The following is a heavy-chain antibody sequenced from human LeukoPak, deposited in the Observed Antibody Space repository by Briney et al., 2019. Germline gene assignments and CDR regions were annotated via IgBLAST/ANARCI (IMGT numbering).Heavy chain of an antibody. CDR3: ARVRNYGSGSYYPLYFDY. Sequence: PSETLSLTSAVYVGSFSGYYWSWIRQPPGKGLEWVGEINHSRSTNYNPSLKSRVTISKDTSKNQFSLKLSSKTAADRAVHYCARVRNYGSGSYYPLYFDYWGEGTLVTVSS. D-gene: IGHD3-10*01. J-gene: IGHJ4*02. CDR2: INHSRST. V-gene: IGHV4-34*01. CDR1: VGSFSGYY.